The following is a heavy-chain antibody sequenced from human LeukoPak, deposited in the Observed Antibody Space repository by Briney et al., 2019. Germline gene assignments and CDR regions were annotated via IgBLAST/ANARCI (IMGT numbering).Heavy chain of an antibody. CDR3: AGGGATSFDY. V-gene: IGHV3-9*01. CDR2: ITWNSVTL. J-gene: IGHJ4*02. D-gene: IGHD5-12*01. CDR1: GFTFDDYA. Sequence: GGSLRLSCAASGFTFDDYALHWVRQAPGKGLEWVSGITWNSVTLGYADSVKGRFTISRDNAKNSLSLQMNSLRAEDTAVYYCAGGGATSFDYWGQGILVTVSS.